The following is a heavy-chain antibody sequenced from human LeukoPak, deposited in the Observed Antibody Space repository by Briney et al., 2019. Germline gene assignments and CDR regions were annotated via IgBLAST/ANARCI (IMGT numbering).Heavy chain of an antibody. J-gene: IGHJ6*01. CDR3: ARAGYSKYYYYYGMDG. CDR2: IIPIFGTA. D-gene: IGHD6-13*01. V-gene: IGHV1-69*01. CDR1: GGPFSSYA. Sequence: ASVKVFFNASGGPFSSYAISWVRQAPGQGLELAGGIIPIFGTAYFVHKFQGRRTITADEYTSTAYMELSSLRSGDTAVYYCARAGYSKYYYYYGMDGLGKGATVTDSS.